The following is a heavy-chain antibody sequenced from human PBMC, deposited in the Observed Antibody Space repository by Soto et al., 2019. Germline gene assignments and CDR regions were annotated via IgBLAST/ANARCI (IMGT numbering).Heavy chain of an antibody. CDR3: ARTWWDIVVVPAAMETFSHWFDP. V-gene: IGHV5-10-1*01. CDR2: IDPSDSYT. CDR1: GYSFTSYW. Sequence: GESLKISCKGSGYSFTSYWISWVRQMPGKGLEWMGRIDPSDSYTNYSPSFQGHVTISADKSISTAYLQWSSLKASDTAMYYCARTWWDIVVVPAAMETFSHWFDPWGQGTLVTVSS. D-gene: IGHD2-2*01. J-gene: IGHJ5*02.